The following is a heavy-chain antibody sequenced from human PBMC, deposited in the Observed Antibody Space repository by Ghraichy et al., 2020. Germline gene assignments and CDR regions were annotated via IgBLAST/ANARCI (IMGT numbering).Heavy chain of an antibody. CDR1: GGSVSGYY. CDR2: IYFNRNT. CDR3: ARGDGGYFGLGV. Sequence: SETLSLTCTVSGGSVSGYYWSWIRQPAGKALEWIGRIYFNRNTNYNPYIQSRVTMSMDTSRDRFSLILTSLTAADTAIYYCARGDGGYFGLGVWGPGTTVIVSS. J-gene: IGHJ6*02. V-gene: IGHV4-4*07. D-gene: IGHD3-16*01.